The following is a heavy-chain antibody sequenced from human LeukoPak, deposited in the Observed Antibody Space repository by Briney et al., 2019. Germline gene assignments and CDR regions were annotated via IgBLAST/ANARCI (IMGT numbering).Heavy chain of an antibody. CDR3: ARVSQLEPDYYYYYYMDV. CDR2: ISAYNGNT. Sequence: ASVKVSCKASGYTFTSYGISWVRQAPGQGLEWMGWISAYNGNTNYAQKLHGRVTMTTDTSTSTAYMELRSLRSDDTAVYYCARVSQLEPDYYYYYYMDVWGKGTTVTVSS. V-gene: IGHV1-18*01. J-gene: IGHJ6*03. CDR1: GYTFTSYG. D-gene: IGHD1-1*01.